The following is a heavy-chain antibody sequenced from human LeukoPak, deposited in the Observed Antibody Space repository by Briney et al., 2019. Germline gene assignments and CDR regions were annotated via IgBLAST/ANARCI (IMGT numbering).Heavy chain of an antibody. Sequence: PGGSLRLSCAASGFTFQDYTMHWVRQGPGKGLEWVSLISADGAITYYADSVKGRFTISRDNSKNSLFLQMNSLRTEDTALYYCGRDIARVASATPDYWGQGTLVTVSS. CDR1: GFTFQDYT. J-gene: IGHJ4*02. CDR2: ISADGAIT. D-gene: IGHD2-2*01. V-gene: IGHV3-43*01. CDR3: GRDIARVASATPDY.